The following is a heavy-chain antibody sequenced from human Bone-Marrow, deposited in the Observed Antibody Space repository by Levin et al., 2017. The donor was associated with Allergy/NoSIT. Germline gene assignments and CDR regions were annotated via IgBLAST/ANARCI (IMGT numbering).Heavy chain of an antibody. D-gene: IGHD5-24*01. CDR3: ANFDGHIDPFEC. V-gene: IGHV3-23*01. CDR1: GLTFSSYG. CDR2: INDGDGST. J-gene: IGHJ4*02. Sequence: GGSLRLSCAASGLTFSSYGMSWVRQAPGKGLEWVSSINDGDGSTYYADSVKGRFTISRDNSKNTFYLQMKSLRAEDTAVYYWANFDGHIDPFECWGQGTLVTVSS.